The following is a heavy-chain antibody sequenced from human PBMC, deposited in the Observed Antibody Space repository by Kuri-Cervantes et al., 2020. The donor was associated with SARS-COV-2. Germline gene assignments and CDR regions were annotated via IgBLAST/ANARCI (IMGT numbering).Heavy chain of an antibody. CDR3: AKAADFWSGFNWFDP. CDR1: GFTFSSYA. CDR2: ISYNGSNK. D-gene: IGHD3-3*01. J-gene: IGHJ5*02. Sequence: GESLKISCAASGFTFSSYAMHWVRQAPGKGLEWVAVISYNGSNKYYADSVKGRFTISRDNSKNTLYLQMNSLRAEDTAVYYCAKAADFWSGFNWFDPWGQGTLVTDSS. V-gene: IGHV3-30*04.